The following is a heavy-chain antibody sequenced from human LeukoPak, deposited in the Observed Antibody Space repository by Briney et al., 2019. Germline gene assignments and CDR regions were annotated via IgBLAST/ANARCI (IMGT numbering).Heavy chain of an antibody. CDR3: AKDLRYSSSWYFAHPSGPAPSDY. J-gene: IGHJ4*02. Sequence: PGGSLRLSCAASGFTVSSNYMSWVRQAPGKGLEWVAVISYDGSNKYYADSVKGRFTISRDNSKNTLYLQMNSLRAEDTAVYYCAKDLRYSSSWYFAHPSGPAPSDYWGQGTLVTVSS. V-gene: IGHV3-30*18. CDR2: ISYDGSNK. CDR1: GFTVSSNY. D-gene: IGHD6-13*01.